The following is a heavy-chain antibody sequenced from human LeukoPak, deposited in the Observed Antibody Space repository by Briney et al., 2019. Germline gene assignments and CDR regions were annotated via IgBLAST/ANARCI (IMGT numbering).Heavy chain of an antibody. CDR3: AKGWYYDSSGYPTYFDY. V-gene: IGHV3-30*18. CDR2: ISYDGSNK. CDR1: GFTFSSYG. D-gene: IGHD3-22*01. J-gene: IGHJ4*02. Sequence: PGRSLRLSCAASGFTFSSYGMHWVRQAPGKGLEWVAVISYDGSNKYYADSVKGRFTISRDNSKNTLYLQMNSLRAEDTAVYYYAKGWYYDSSGYPTYFDYWGQGTLVTVSS.